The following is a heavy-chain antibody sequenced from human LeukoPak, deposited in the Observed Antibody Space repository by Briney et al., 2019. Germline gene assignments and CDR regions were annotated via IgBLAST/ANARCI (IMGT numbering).Heavy chain of an antibody. J-gene: IGHJ4*02. Sequence: PAGSLRLSCAASGFTFSSYEMNWVRQAPGKGLEWGSYISSSGSTIYYADSGKGRFTISRDNAKNSLYLQMNSLRAEDTAVYYCARANGEYDYWGQGTLVTVSS. V-gene: IGHV3-48*03. D-gene: IGHD4-17*01. CDR3: ARANGEYDY. CDR1: GFTFSSYE. CDR2: ISSSGSTI.